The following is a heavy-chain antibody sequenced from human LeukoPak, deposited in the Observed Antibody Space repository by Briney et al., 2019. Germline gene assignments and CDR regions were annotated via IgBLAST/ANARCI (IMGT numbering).Heavy chain of an antibody. Sequence: GGSLRLSCAASGFTVSYNYMNWVRQAPGKGLEWVSVIYSGDSTYYADSVKGRFTISRDNSKNTLYLQMNSLRPEDTAVYYCVRAVKAPGIFDYWGQGTLVTVSS. J-gene: IGHJ4*02. CDR3: VRAVKAPGIFDY. V-gene: IGHV3-66*02. CDR2: IYSGDST. CDR1: GFTVSYNY.